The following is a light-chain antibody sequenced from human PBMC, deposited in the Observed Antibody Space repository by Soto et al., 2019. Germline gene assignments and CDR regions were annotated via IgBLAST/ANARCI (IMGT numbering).Light chain of an antibody. CDR1: SSDMGTYNL. CDR3: CSYSSSSTFI. V-gene: IGLV2-23*03. Sequence: QSALTQPASVSGSPRQSITISCTGTSSDMGTYNLVSWYQQHPGKAPKVIIYEGSKRPSGVSNRFSGSKSGTTASLTISGLQAEDEADYHCCSYSSSSTFIFGGGTKLTVL. CDR2: EGS. J-gene: IGLJ2*01.